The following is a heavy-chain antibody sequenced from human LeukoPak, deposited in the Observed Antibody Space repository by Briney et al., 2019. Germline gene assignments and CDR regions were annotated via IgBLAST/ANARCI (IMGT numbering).Heavy chain of an antibody. Sequence: PGRSLRLSCAASGFTFSSYGMHWVRQAPGKGLEWVAVISYDGSNKYYADSVKGRFTISRDNSKNTLYLQMNSLRAEDTAVYYCAKGATLIPGGADARYYYYGMDVWGQGTTVTVSS. CDR1: GFTFSSYG. D-gene: IGHD3-10*01. CDR3: AKGATLIPGGADARYYYYGMDV. CDR2: ISYDGSNK. V-gene: IGHV3-30*18. J-gene: IGHJ6*02.